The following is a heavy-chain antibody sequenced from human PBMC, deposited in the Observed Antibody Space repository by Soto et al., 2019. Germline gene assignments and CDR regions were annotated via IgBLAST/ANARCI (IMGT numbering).Heavy chain of an antibody. CDR1: GGFLSESY. J-gene: IGHJ5*02. V-gene: IGHV4-34*01. Sequence: SETLSLTCAVYGGFLSESYWTWIRQPPGKGLEWIGEINHVGGTNYNPSLKSRVTISLDTSTNQFSLKLRSLTAADTAVYYCARIPVDTYMLYWLHPWGQGTPVTVSS. CDR3: ARIPVDTYMLYWLHP. D-gene: IGHD5-18*01. CDR2: INHVGGT.